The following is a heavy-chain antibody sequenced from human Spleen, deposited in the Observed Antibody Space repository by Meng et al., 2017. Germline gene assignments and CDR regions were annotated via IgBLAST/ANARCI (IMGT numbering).Heavy chain of an antibody. V-gene: IGHV4-31*03. D-gene: IGHD4-17*01. J-gene: IGHJ4*02. CDR3: ARGGVTTVTSFDS. Sequence: QGVLSESGPGLGQPSQSLAPTCTVSGGSISSGGYYWGWIRQHPGKGLEWIGYIYYSGSTYYNPSLKSRVTISVDTSKDQFSLQLSSVTAADTAVYFCARGGVTTVTSFDSWGQGTLVTVSS. CDR2: IYYSGST. CDR1: GGSISSGGYY.